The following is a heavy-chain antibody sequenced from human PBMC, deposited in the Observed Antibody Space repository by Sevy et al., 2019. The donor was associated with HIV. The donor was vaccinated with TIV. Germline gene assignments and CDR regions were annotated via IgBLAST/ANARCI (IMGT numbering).Heavy chain of an antibody. D-gene: IGHD3-22*01. Sequence: GGSLRLSCAASGFTFSSYWMTWVRQAPGKGLEWVANINQVGSEKFYVDSVKGGFTISRDNAKNSLYLQMNGLRVMDTAVYYCARPYRTDPFYYSGSSGYYYPSYFDSWGQGTLVTVSS. CDR2: INQVGSEK. CDR1: GFTFSSYW. V-gene: IGHV3-7*01. J-gene: IGHJ4*02. CDR3: ARPYRTDPFYYSGSSGYYYPSYFDS.